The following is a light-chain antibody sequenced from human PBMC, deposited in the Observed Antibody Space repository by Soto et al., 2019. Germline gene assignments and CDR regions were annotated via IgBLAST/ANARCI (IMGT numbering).Light chain of an antibody. CDR3: QQFESTPPT. CDR1: QSVLYSSNNKNY. V-gene: IGKV4-1*01. J-gene: IGKJ2*01. CDR2: WAS. Sequence: DIVMTQSPDSLAVSLGERATINCKSSQSVLYSSNNKNYLAWYQQRPGQPPKLLIYWASTRESGVPDRFSGSGSGTDFTLTITSLPAEDVAVYYCQQFESTPPTFGQGTTLEIK.